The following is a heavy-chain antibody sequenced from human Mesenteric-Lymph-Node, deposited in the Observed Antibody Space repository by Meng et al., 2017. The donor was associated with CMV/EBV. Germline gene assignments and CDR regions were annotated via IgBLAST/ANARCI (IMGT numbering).Heavy chain of an antibody. CDR3: ARDMRQWLVQDH. J-gene: IGHJ4*02. V-gene: IGHV3-30*04. D-gene: IGHD6-19*01. CDR2: ISYDGSNK. CDR1: GFTFSSYA. Sequence: GESLKISCAASGFTFSSYAMHWVRQAPGKGLEWVAVISYDGSNKYYADSVKGRFTISRDNSKNTLYLQMNSLRAEDTAVYYCARDMRQWLVQDHWGQGTLVTVSS.